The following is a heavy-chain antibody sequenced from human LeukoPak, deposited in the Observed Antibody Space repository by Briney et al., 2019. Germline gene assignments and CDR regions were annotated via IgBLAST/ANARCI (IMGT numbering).Heavy chain of an antibody. Sequence: GGSLRLSCAASGFTLRNYDMHWVRQPTGKGLEWVSAMGTGDDTYYSGSVKGRFTTVRENAKNTVYLQMNSLRAGDTAMYYCARRPAAAEFDLFDIGAKGKRVIVPS. V-gene: IGHV3-13*01. D-gene: IGHD6-13*01. J-gene: IGHJ3*02. CDR2: MGTGDDT. CDR1: GFTLRNYD. CDR3: ARRPAAAEFDLFDI.